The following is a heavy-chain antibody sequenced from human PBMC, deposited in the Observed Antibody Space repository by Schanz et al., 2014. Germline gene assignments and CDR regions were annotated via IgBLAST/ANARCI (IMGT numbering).Heavy chain of an antibody. CDR3: AKDLLYGAPMPLNHLDY. Sequence: QAQLMESGGGVVQPGTSLILSCSVSGFAFSVYGMHWVRQAPGKGPEWVAVIWSDGSTKYYADSVKGRFTISRDNSKNTLYLQMNSLRAEDTAVYYCAKDLLYGAPMPLNHLDYWGQGTLVTVSS. CDR2: IWSDGSTK. D-gene: IGHD2-2*01. CDR1: GFAFSVYG. V-gene: IGHV3-33*06. J-gene: IGHJ4*02.